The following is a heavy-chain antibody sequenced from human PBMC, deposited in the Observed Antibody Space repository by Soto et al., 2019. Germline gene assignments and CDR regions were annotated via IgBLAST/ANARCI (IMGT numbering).Heavy chain of an antibody. J-gene: IGHJ4*02. CDR1: VVTFGCRA. V-gene: IGHV3-23*01. D-gene: IGHD3-10*01. Sequence: GSLGLLSVAPVVTFGCRAMSWVRQAPGEGLEWVSTITDSGGDAKYADSVRGRFAISRDNSKKTLYLQMSSLTAEDSAIYYCARGSTDSYPGSRIFDFWGRGTLVTVSS. CDR2: ITDSGGDA. CDR3: ARGSTDSYPGSRIFDF.